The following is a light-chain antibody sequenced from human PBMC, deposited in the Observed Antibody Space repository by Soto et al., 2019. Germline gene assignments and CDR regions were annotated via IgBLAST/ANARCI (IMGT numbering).Light chain of an antibody. Sequence: DIQMTQSPSSVSASVGDTVTFTCRASQGINNWLAWYQQKPGKAPKLLIHAASTLQSGVPSRFSGSGSGTDFTLTISSLQPEDFASYYCQQSNSFPITFGQGTRLEIK. CDR3: QQSNSFPIT. CDR1: QGINNW. CDR2: AAS. V-gene: IGKV1-12*01. J-gene: IGKJ5*01.